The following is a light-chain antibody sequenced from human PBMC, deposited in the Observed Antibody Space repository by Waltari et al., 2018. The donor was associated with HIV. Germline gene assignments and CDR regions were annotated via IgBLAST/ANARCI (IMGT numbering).Light chain of an antibody. Sequence: EIVMTQSPATLSVSPGERATLSCRAGQSVSNNLAWFQQRPGQAPRLLSSGASTRATDVSARFSGSGSGTEFTLTISSLQSEDFAIYYCQQYNKWPWTFGQGTKVEIK. V-gene: IGKV3-15*01. J-gene: IGKJ1*01. CDR3: QQYNKWPWT. CDR2: GAS. CDR1: QSVSNN.